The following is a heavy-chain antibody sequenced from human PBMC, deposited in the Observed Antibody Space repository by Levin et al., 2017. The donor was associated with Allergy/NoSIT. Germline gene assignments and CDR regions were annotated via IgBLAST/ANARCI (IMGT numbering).Heavy chain of an antibody. D-gene: IGHD4-17*01. CDR3: ARGRVGTETRINPVGY. CDR1: GGSISSSTYY. V-gene: IGHV4-39*07. J-gene: IGHJ4*02. Sequence: SETLSLTCTVSGGSISSSTYYWGWIRQPPGTGLEWIGSIYYSGTTFYNPSLKSRVTISVDTSKNQFSLKLSSVTAADTAVYYGARGRVGTETRINPVGYWGQGTLVTVSS. CDR2: IYYSGTT.